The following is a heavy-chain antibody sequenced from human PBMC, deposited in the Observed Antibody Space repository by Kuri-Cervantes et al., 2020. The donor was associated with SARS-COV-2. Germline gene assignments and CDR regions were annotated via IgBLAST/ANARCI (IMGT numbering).Heavy chain of an antibody. Sequence: GESLKISCAASGFTFSSYWMHWVRQAPGKGLEWVANIKQDGSEKYYVDSVKGRFTISRDNAKNSLYLQMNSLRAEDTAVYYCARVAGDPYYFDYWGQGTLVTVSS. CDR1: GFTFSSYW. CDR3: ARVAGDPYYFDY. J-gene: IGHJ4*02. D-gene: IGHD7-27*01. V-gene: IGHV3-7*01. CDR2: IKQDGSEK.